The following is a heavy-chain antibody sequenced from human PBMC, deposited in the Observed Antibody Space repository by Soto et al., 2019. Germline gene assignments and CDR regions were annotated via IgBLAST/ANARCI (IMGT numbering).Heavy chain of an antibody. Sequence: SETLSLTCTVSGGSISSGDYYWSWVRQPPGKGLEWIGSIYYSGSTFYNPSLKSRLTISLDTSKNQFSLKLNSVTAADTAVYYCGRDRASFGAADGKIDPWGQGTLVTVSS. J-gene: IGHJ5*02. CDR3: GRDRASFGAADGKIDP. CDR1: GGSISSGDYY. CDR2: IYYSGST. V-gene: IGHV4-30-4*01. D-gene: IGHD3-3*01.